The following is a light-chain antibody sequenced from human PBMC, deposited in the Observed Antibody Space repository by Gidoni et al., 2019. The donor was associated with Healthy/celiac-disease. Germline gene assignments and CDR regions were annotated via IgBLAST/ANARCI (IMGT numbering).Light chain of an antibody. CDR2: GAS. Sequence: EIVLTQSPGTLSLSPGERATHSCRASQSVSSSYLAWYQQKPGQAPRLLIYGASSRATGIPDRFSGSGSGTDFTLTISRLEPEDFAVYYCQQLLTFGGGTKVEIK. CDR1: QSVSSSY. J-gene: IGKJ4*01. CDR3: QQLLT. V-gene: IGKV3-20*01.